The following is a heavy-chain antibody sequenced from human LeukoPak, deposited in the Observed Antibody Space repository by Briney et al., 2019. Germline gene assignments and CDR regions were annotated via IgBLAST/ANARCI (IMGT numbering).Heavy chain of an antibody. Sequence: SETLSLTCTVSGGSISSSSYYWGWIRQPPGKGLEWIGSIYYSGSTYYNPSLKSRVTISVDTSKNQFSLKLSSVTAADTAVYYCASGVLGYCSSTSCYTEYFDYWGQGTLVTVSS. CDR3: ASGVLGYCSSTSCYTEYFDY. V-gene: IGHV4-39*07. CDR2: IYYSGST. J-gene: IGHJ4*02. D-gene: IGHD2-2*02. CDR1: GGSISSSSYY.